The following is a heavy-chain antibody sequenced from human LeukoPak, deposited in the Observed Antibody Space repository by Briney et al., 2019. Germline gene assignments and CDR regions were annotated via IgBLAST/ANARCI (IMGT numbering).Heavy chain of an antibody. J-gene: IGHJ1*01. CDR1: GFTFSSYA. CDR3: ARDSDTWSFDAETFRY. D-gene: IGHD2-8*02. Sequence: PGGSLRLSCAASGFTFSSYAMSWVRQAPGKGLEWVATIKQQGSEKYYVDSVKGRFTISRDNAKNSLFLHMNSLRGEDSAVYYCARDSDTWSFDAETFRYWGQGTRVTVSS. CDR2: IKQQGSEK. V-gene: IGHV3-7*01.